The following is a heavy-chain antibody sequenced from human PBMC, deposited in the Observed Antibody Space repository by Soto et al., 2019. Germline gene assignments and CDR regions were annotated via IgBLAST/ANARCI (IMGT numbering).Heavy chain of an antibody. V-gene: IGHV4-39*01. D-gene: IGHD3-3*01. CDR2: IYYSGST. J-gene: IGHJ4*02. CDR3: ARLPNYDFWSGYYTGYYFDY. CDR1: GGSISSSSYY. Sequence: QLQLQESGPGLVKPSETLSLTCTVSGGSISSSSYYWGWIRQPPGKGLEWIGSIYYSGSTYYNPSLKSRVTISVDTSKNQFSLKLSSVTAADTAVYYCARLPNYDFWSGYYTGYYFDYWGQGTLVTVSS.